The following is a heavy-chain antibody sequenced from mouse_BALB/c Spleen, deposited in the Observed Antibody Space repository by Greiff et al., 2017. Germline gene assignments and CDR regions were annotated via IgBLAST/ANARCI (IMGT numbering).Heavy chain of an antibody. V-gene: IGHV2-9*02. J-gene: IGHJ4*01. CDR3: ARDVGSNYRYDGAMDY. Sequence: QVQLKESGPGLVAPSQSLSITCTVSGFSLTSYGVHWVRQPPGKGLEWLGVIWAGGSTNYNSALMSRLSISKDNSKSQVFLKMNSLQTDDTAMYYCARDVGSNYRYDGAMDYWGQGTSVTVSS. CDR2: IWAGGST. CDR1: GFSLTSYG. D-gene: IGHD2-14*01.